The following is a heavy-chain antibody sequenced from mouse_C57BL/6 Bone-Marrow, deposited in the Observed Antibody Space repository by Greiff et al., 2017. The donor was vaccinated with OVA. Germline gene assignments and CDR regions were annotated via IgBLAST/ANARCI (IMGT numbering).Heavy chain of an antibody. CDR1: GYTFTDYN. J-gene: IGHJ2*01. V-gene: IGHV1-18*01. CDR2: INPNNGGT. CDR3: ARSPPHYYGSSLFDY. Sequence: EVQLQQSGPELVKPGASVKIPCKASGYTFTDYNMDWVKQSHGKSLEWIGDINPNNGGTIYNQKFKGKATLTVDKSSSTAYMELRSLTSEDTAVYYCARSPPHYYGSSLFDYWGQGTTLTVSS. D-gene: IGHD1-1*01.